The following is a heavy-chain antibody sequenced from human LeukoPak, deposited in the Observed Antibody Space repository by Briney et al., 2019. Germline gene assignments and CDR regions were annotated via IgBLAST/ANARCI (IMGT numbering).Heavy chain of an antibody. CDR3: AKDNRRHYTSGPNPDSLH. CDR1: GFSISIYW. D-gene: IGHD6-19*01. V-gene: IGHV3-74*01. Sequence: GGSLRLSCAASGFSISIYWMHWVRQAPGKGLVWVSRIDSDGSRTSYADSVKGRFTISRDNAKNSLYLQMNSLRVEDTAFYYCAKDNRRHYTSGPNPDSLHWGQGALVTVSS. J-gene: IGHJ4*02. CDR2: IDSDGSRT.